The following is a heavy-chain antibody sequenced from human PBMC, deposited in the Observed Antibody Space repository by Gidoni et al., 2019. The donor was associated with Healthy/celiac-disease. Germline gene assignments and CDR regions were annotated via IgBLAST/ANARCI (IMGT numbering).Heavy chain of an antibody. CDR1: GGSISSYY. J-gene: IGHJ3*02. CDR3: AREGGGARNRRAFDI. D-gene: IGHD1-26*01. Sequence: QVQLQESGPGLVKPSETLSLTCTVSGGSISSYYWSWIRQPAWKGLEWIGRIYTSGSTNYNPSLKSGVTMSVDTSKNQFSLKLSSVTAADTAVYYGAREGGGARNRRAFDIWGQGTMVTVSS. CDR2: IYTSGST. V-gene: IGHV4-4*07.